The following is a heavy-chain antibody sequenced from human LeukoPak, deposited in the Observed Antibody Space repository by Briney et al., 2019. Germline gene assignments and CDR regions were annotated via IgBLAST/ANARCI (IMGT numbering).Heavy chain of an antibody. V-gene: IGHV4-31*11. CDR3: ARDRIAAAGNGFDY. CDR1: GGSILTTNW. D-gene: IGHD6-13*01. J-gene: IGHJ4*02. Sequence: SETLSLTCAVSGGSILTTNWWSWIRQHPGKGLEWIGYIYYSGSTYYNPSLKSRVTISVDTSKNQFSLKLSSVTAADTAVYYCARDRIAAAGNGFDYWGQGTLVTVSS. CDR2: IYYSGST.